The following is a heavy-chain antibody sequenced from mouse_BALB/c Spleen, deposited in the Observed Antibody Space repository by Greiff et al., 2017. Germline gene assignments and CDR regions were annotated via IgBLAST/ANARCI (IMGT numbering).Heavy chain of an antibody. Sequence: EVKVVESGGGLVKPGGSLKLSCAASGFTFSSYTMSWVRQTPEKRLEWVATISSGGGNTYYPDSVKGRFTISRDNAKNNLYLQMSSLRSEDTALYYCARRGGVVATDYFDYWGQGTTLTVSS. J-gene: IGHJ2*01. CDR3: ARRGGVVATDYFDY. D-gene: IGHD1-1*01. CDR1: GFTFSSYT. CDR2: ISSGGGNT. V-gene: IGHV5-9*03.